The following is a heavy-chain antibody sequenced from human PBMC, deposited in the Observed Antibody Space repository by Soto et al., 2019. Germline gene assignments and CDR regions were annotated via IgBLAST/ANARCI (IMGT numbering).Heavy chain of an antibody. J-gene: IGHJ6*02. CDR1: GFAFDDYA. CDR2: ISWDSGSI. Sequence: CLILSCAASGFAFDDYAIHWVRQAPGEGLEWVSGISWDSGSIIYADSVKGRFIISRDNANNSLYLQMNSLRAEDTALYYCARDMIGDSWPTYYKDYYYAEDGWVQTSTFTVSS. D-gene: IGHD3-22*01. V-gene: IGHV3-9*01. CDR3: ARDMIGDSWPTYYKDYYYAEDG.